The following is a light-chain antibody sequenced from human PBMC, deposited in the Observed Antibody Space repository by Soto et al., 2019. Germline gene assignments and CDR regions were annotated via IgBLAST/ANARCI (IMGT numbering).Light chain of an antibody. CDR2: VVS. J-gene: IGLJ1*01. CDR3: SSYRSGGTFV. CDR1: SSDVGGYNY. V-gene: IGLV2-14*01. Sequence: QSALAQPPSVSGSPGQSIAISCTGTSSDVGGYNYFSWHQQHPGKAPKVLISVVSNRPSGVSNRFSGSKSGNTASLTISGLQAEDEADYYCSSYRSGGTFVFGSGTKLTVL.